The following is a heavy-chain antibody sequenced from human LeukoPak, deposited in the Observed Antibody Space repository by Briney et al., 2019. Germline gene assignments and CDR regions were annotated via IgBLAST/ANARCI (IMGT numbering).Heavy chain of an antibody. V-gene: IGHV3-21*04. CDR3: AKAHAPAYYYDSSGYYGE. J-gene: IGHJ4*02. CDR1: GFTFSSYS. CDR2: ISSSSSYI. Sequence: PGGSLRLSCAASGFTFSSYSMNWVRQAPGKGLEWVSSISSSSSYIYYADSVKGRFTISRDNAKNSLYLQMNSLRAEDTAVYYCAKAHAPAYYYDSSGYYGEWGQGTLVTASS. D-gene: IGHD3-22*01.